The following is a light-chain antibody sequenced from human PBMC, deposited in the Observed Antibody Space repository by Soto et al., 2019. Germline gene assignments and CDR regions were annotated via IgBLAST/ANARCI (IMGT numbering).Light chain of an antibody. Sequence: EIVMTQSPATLAVSPGESATLSCRASQSISNHLTWYQQKPGQPPRLLIYGAYTRATGIPARFGGSGSGTEFTLTISNVQSEDFAVYYCQQYSGWPYTFGQGTKLEIK. V-gene: IGKV3-15*01. CDR2: GAY. CDR3: QQYSGWPYT. J-gene: IGKJ2*01. CDR1: QSISNH.